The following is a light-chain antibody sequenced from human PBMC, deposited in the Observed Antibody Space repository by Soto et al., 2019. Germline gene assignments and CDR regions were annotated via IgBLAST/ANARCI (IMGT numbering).Light chain of an antibody. CDR2: EVS. CDR1: QSLLHGDGKTY. V-gene: IGKV2D-29*01. J-gene: IGKJ5*01. CDR3: MQTIQPPLT. Sequence: DIVMTQTPLSLSVTPGQPASISCKSSQSLLHGDGKTYLYWYLQKPGQPPQLLIFEVSNRFSGVPNRFSGSGSGTEFTLQIGRVETEDVGFYYCMQTIQPPLTFGQGTRLEIK.